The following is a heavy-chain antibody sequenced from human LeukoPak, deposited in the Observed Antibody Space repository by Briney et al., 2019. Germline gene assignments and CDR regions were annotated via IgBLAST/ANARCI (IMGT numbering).Heavy chain of an antibody. CDR3: ARGRGMGV. D-gene: IGHD3-10*01. CDR1: GGSISSYY. V-gene: IGHV4-59*01. J-gene: IGHJ6*04. Sequence: PSETLSLTCTVSGGSISSYYWSWIRQPPGKGLEWIGYIYYSGSTNYNPSLKSRVTISVDTSKNQFSLKLSSVTAADTAVYYCARGRGMGVWGKGTTVTISS. CDR2: IYYSGST.